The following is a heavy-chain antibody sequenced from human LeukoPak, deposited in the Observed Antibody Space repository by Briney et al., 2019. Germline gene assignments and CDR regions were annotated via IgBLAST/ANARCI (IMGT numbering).Heavy chain of an antibody. CDR2: ISRNSGSI. CDR3: AKDMRGYCSGGSCYLDYYFDY. CDR1: GFTFDDYA. Sequence: PGGSLRPSCAASGFTFDDYAMHWVRQAPGKGLEWVSGISRNSGSIGYADSVKGRFTISRDNAKNSLYLQMNSLRAEDTALYYCAKDMRGYCSGGSCYLDYYFDYWGQGTLVTVSS. V-gene: IGHV3-9*01. J-gene: IGHJ4*02. D-gene: IGHD2-15*01.